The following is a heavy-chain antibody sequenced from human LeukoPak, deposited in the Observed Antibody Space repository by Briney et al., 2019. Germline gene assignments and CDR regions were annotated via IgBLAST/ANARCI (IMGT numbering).Heavy chain of an antibody. Sequence: SETLSLTCTVSGGSISSSRYFWVWIRQPPGKGLEWIGSINYSGSTYDNPSLKSRVTTSVDTSNNQFSLKLSSVTAADTAVYYCARGVVPAAIWQNWFDPWGQGTLVIVSS. V-gene: IGHV4-39*07. CDR2: INYSGST. CDR3: ARGVVPAAIWQNWFDP. D-gene: IGHD2-2*01. J-gene: IGHJ5*02. CDR1: GGSISSSRYF.